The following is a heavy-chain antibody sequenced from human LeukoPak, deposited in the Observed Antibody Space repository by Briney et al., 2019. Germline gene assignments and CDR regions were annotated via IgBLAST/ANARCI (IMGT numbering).Heavy chain of an antibody. CDR2: IYYSGST. Sequence: SETLSLTCTVSGGSISSYYWSWIRQPPGKGLEWIGYIYYSGSTNYNPSLKSRVTISVDTSKNQFSVKLSSVTAADTAVYYCARDRGSGRFDYWGQGTLVTVSS. V-gene: IGHV4-59*01. J-gene: IGHJ4*02. CDR3: ARDRGSGRFDY. D-gene: IGHD3-10*01. CDR1: GGSISSYY.